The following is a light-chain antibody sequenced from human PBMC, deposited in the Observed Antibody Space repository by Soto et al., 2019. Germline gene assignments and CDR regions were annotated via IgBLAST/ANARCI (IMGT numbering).Light chain of an antibody. J-gene: IGKJ4*01. CDR1: QSVSSN. CDR3: QQNNPWPTLP. V-gene: IGKV3-15*01. CDR2: GAS. Sequence: ESTTRWWPARQSVSSNLAWYQQKPGQAPRLLIYGASTRATGIPARFSGSGSGTEFTHTICSLRSENSADHYCQQNNPWPTLPFGGGTKVDIK.